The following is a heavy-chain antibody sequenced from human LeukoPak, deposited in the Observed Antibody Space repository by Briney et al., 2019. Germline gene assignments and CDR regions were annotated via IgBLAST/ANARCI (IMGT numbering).Heavy chain of an antibody. CDR3: ARRFVVVAAQDAFDI. CDR1: GFTFDDYG. V-gene: IGHV3-20*04. Sequence: GGSLRLSCAASGFTFDDYGMSWVRQAPGKGLEWVSGINWNGGSTGYADSVKGRFTISRDNAKNSLYLQMNSLRAEDTAVYYCARRFVVVAAQDAFDIWGQGTMVTVSS. CDR2: INWNGGST. J-gene: IGHJ3*02. D-gene: IGHD2-15*01.